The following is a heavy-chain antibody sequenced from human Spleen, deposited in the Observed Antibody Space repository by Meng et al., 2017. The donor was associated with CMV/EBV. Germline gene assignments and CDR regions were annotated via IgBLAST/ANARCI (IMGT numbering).Heavy chain of an antibody. CDR3: ARSNDYYDKSGYFRLTNNALDM. Sequence: GYSWSWIRQSPGKGLEWIGYIYHSDDTDYNPSLRSRVTISVDRSKNQFSLKLSSVTAADTAVYYCARSNDYYDKSGYFRLTNNALDMWGQGTMVT. D-gene: IGHD3-22*01. CDR1: GYS. V-gene: IGHV4-30-2*06. CDR2: IYHSDDT. J-gene: IGHJ3*02.